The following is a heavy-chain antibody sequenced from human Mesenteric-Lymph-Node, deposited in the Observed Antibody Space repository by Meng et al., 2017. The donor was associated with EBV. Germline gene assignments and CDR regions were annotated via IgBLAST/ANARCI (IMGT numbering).Heavy chain of an antibody. Sequence: EVQLXXXXXGLGXPXXXLCLXXXISGFTSGDRFHGYSMSWVRQAPGKGLEWVSGISGGGRGTYYADSVKGRFTVSRDNAQNSLYLQMDTLRAEDTAVYYCATRYSDFRYFDFWGQGALVTVSS. J-gene: IGHJ4*02. CDR3: ATRYSDFRYFDF. V-gene: IGHV3-23*01. D-gene: IGHD4-11*01. CDR2: ISGGGRGT. CDR1: GFTSGDRFHGYS.